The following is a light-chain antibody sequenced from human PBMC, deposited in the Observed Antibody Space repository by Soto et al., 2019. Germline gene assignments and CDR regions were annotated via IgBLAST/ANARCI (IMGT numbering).Light chain of an antibody. V-gene: IGLV2-8*01. CDR1: SSDVGGYNY. Sequence: QSALTQPPSASGSPGHSVTISCTGTSSDVGGYNYVSWYQQHPGKAPKLMIYEVSKRPSGVTDRFSGSKSGNTASLTVSGLQAADEADYYCSSYAGSNRVFGGGTQLTVL. CDR3: SSYAGSNRV. J-gene: IGLJ2*01. CDR2: EVS.